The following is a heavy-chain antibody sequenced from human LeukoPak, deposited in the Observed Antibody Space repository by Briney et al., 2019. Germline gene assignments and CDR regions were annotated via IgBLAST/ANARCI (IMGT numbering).Heavy chain of an antibody. D-gene: IGHD2-15*01. J-gene: IGHJ6*02. CDR3: ARGRYCSGGSCPDQYYYYGMDV. CDR2: IYYSGST. Sequence: SQTLSLTCTVSGGSISSGGYYWSWIRQHPGKGLEWIGYIYYSGSTYYNPSLKSRVTISVDTSKNQFSLKLSSVTAADTAVYYCARGRYCSGGSCPDQYYYYGMDVWGQGTTVTVSS. CDR1: GGSISSGGYY. V-gene: IGHV4-31*03.